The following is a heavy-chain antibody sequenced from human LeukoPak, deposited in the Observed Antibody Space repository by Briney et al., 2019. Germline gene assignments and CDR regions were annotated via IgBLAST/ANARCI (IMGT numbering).Heavy chain of an antibody. Sequence: ASVKVSCKASGYTFTGYYMHWVRQAPGQGLEWMGWINPNSGGTNYAQKFQGRVTMTRDTSISTAYMELSRLRSDDTAVYYCAREGSSWYGDAYYYGMDVWGQGTTVTVSS. CDR2: INPNSGGT. CDR1: GYTFTGYY. D-gene: IGHD6-13*01. J-gene: IGHJ6*02. V-gene: IGHV1-2*02. CDR3: AREGSSWYGDAYYYGMDV.